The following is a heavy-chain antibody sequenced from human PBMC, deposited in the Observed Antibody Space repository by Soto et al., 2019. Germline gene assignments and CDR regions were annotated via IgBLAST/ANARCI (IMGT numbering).Heavy chain of an antibody. V-gene: IGHV4-39*01. CDR3: VRRTVASEAPFDY. CDR1: GGSINTSNYY. CDR2: IYYSGNT. J-gene: IGHJ4*02. Sequence: QLQLQESGPGLVKPSETLSLTCTVSGGSINTSNYYWGWIRQPPGKGLEWFGNIYYSGNTYYNPSLKSRVTISVDTSKSQFSLKLKSVTAADTAVYYCVRRTVASEAPFDYWGQGTLVTVSA. D-gene: IGHD2-15*01.